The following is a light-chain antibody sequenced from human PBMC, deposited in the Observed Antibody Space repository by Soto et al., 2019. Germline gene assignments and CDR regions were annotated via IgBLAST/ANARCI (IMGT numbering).Light chain of an antibody. V-gene: IGKV3-20*01. CDR1: QVVVTAY. CDR3: LLFRGSPT. Sequence: EIVLTQSPGTLSVSPWERATLSCRASQVVVTAYIHWYQHKPGQAPRLLISGASTRASGIPDRFSGSGVGRDFTLNIHRLEAEDCAVYYCLLFRGSPTFGPGSRVHI. J-gene: IGKJ3*01. CDR2: GAS.